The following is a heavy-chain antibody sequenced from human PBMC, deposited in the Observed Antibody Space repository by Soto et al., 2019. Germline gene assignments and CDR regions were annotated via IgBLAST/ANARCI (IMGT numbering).Heavy chain of an antibody. D-gene: IGHD2-2*01. Sequence: QVQLVESGGGVVQPGRSLRLSCAASGFTFSSYGMHWVRQAPGKGLEWVAVISYDGSNKYYADSVKGRFNISRDNSKNTLYLQMNSLTAEDTAVYYCAKDQSYCSGTSCPPEAFDIWGQGTMVTDSS. CDR1: GFTFSSYG. J-gene: IGHJ3*02. V-gene: IGHV3-30*18. CDR3: AKDQSYCSGTSCPPEAFDI. CDR2: ISYDGSNK.